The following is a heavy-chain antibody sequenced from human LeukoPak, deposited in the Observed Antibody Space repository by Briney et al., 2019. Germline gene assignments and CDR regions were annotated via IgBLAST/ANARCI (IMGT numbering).Heavy chain of an antibody. D-gene: IGHD6-19*01. CDR3: ARILSSSWYEYFHH. V-gene: IGHV1-69*04. J-gene: IGHJ1*01. CDR2: IIPILGLP. CDR1: GGTFSSYA. Sequence: SVKVSCKASGGTFSSYAISWVRQAPGQGLEWMGRIIPILGLPNSAQKFQGRVTITADESTSTAYMELSSLRSEDTAVYYCARILSSSWYEYFHHWGQGTLVTVSS.